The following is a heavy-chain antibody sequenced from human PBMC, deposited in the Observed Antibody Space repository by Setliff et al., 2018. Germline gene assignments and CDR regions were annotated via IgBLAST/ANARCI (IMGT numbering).Heavy chain of an antibody. J-gene: IGHJ4*02. CDR1: GGTFSSYA. CDR3: ASLSLGFTIFGVVIIDPYFDY. D-gene: IGHD3-3*01. V-gene: IGHV1-69*06. CDR2: IIPIFGTA. Sequence: GASVKVSCKASGGTFSSYAISWVRQAPGQGLEWMGRIIPIFGTANYAQKFQGRVTITADKSTSTAYMELSSLRSEDTAVYCCASLSLGFTIFGVVIIDPYFDYWGQGTLVTVSS.